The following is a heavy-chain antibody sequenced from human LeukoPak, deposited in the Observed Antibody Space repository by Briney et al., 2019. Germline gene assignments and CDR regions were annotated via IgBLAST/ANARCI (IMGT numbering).Heavy chain of an antibody. CDR2: IYPGDSDN. D-gene: IGHD3-22*01. CDR1: GYSYTSYW. CDR3: ARTYYYDSSGYYYPDY. J-gene: IGHJ4*02. Sequence: GESLKISCKGSGYSYTSYWIGWVRQMPGEGLELMWIIYPGDSDNRYSPSFQGQVTISADKSISTAYPQWSSLKASDTAMYYCARTYYYDSSGYYYPDYWGQATLVTVSS. V-gene: IGHV5-51*01.